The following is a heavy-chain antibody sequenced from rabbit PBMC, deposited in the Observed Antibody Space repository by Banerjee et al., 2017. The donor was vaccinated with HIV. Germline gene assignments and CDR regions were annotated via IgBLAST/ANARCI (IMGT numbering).Heavy chain of an antibody. CDR3: ARAYNSGWGGYFNL. V-gene: IGHV1S47*01. Sequence: QLVESGGGLVQPGGSLALTCKASGFSFSSGLPMCWVRQAPGKGLEWIASVDTGDGTTYYASWVNGRFTVSLDNAQNTVFLQMTSLTPADTATYFCARAYNSGWGGYFNLWGPGTLVTV. D-gene: IGHD4-1*01. CDR2: VDTGDGTT. CDR1: GFSFSSGLP. J-gene: IGHJ4*01.